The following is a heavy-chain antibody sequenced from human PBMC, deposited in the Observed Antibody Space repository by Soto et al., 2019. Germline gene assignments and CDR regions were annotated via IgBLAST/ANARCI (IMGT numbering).Heavy chain of an antibody. CDR3: ARDLEHSSSWYRWFDP. Sequence: SETLSLTCTVSGGSISGNCWSWIRQPPGKGLEWIGYVFYNGITNYNPSLKSRVTISVDASKNQFSLSLTSVTTADTAVYYCARDLEHSSSWYRWFDPWGQGTLVTVSS. CDR1: GGSISGNC. V-gene: IGHV4-59*01. J-gene: IGHJ5*02. D-gene: IGHD6-13*01. CDR2: VFYNGIT.